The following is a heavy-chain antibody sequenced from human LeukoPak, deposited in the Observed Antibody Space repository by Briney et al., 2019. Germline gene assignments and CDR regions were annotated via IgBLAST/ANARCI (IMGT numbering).Heavy chain of an antibody. V-gene: IGHV3-7*01. CDR3: ASTTVVKVRPLDAFDI. CDR2: KKQDGSEK. Sequence: GGSLGLSCAASGFTFSSYWMSWVRQAPGKGLEWVANKKQDGSEKYYVDSVKGRFTISRDNAKNSLYLQMNSLRAEDTAVYYCASTTVVKVRPLDAFDIWGQGTMVTVSS. J-gene: IGHJ3*02. CDR1: GFTFSSYW. D-gene: IGHD4-23*01.